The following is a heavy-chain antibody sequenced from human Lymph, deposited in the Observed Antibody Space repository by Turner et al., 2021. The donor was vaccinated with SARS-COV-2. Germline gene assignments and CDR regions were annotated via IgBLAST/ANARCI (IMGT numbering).Heavy chain of an antibody. CDR1: VYPFTGYY. Sequence: QVQLEQSGAAVKKPGASVKFSCKATVYPFTGYYVHWVRQAPGQGLEWMGWINPNSGGTDYAQNFQGRVTMTRDTSISTAYMELGRLSSEDTAVYYCARSLGYSSGWYGDAFDIWGLGTMVTVSS. J-gene: IGHJ3*02. V-gene: IGHV1-2*02. D-gene: IGHD6-19*01. CDR3: ARSLGYSSGWYGDAFDI. CDR2: INPNSGGT.